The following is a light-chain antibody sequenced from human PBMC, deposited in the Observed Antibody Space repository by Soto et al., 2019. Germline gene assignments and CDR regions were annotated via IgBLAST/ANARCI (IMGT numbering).Light chain of an antibody. CDR2: YAS. Sequence: DIQMTQSPSTLSASVGARVTITFRASQSISSWLAWYHRKPGKAPKLLIYYASSLESEVPSRFSGRGSGTEFTLTISSLQPDDFATYYCQQYNSYSHTFGQGTKLEIK. V-gene: IGKV1-5*01. CDR1: QSISSW. CDR3: QQYNSYSHT. J-gene: IGKJ2*01.